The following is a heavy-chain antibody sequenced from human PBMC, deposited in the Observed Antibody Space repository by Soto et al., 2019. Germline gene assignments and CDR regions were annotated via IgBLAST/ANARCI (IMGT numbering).Heavy chain of an antibody. CDR1: GGSISSDDW. D-gene: IGHD2-21*02. V-gene: IGHV4-4*02. J-gene: IGHJ5*02. CDR2: IYHSGTT. CDR3: ARSDCYGVCRGKWLDP. Sequence: QVQLQESGPGLVKPSGTLSLTCAVSGGSISSDDWWTWVRQTPGKGLEWIGEIYHSGTTNYNPSRMSRVTIAVDKAKSQFSLRLGSGTAADTAVYYCARSDCYGVCRGKWLDPWGQGILVTVSS.